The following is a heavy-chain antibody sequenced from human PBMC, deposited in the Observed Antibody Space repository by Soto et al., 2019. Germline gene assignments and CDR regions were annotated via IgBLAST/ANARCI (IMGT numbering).Heavy chain of an antibody. J-gene: IGHJ6*03. CDR3: ARIARGYDFLTYMDV. D-gene: IGHD3-9*01. Sequence: PGGSLRLSCAASGFTFSSYAMSWVRQAPGKGLEWVSAISGSGGSTYYADSVKGRFTISRDNSKNTLYLQMNSLRAEDTAVYYLARIARGYDFLTYMDVWGKGTKLIVSS. V-gene: IGHV3-23*01. CDR1: GFTFSSYA. CDR2: ISGSGGST.